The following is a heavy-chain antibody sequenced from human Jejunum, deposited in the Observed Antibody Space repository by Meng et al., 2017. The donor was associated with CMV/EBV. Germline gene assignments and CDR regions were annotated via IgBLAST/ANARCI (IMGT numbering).Heavy chain of an antibody. Sequence: GGSFSGGHYYWTWVRQPPGKGLEWIGYIYTSGSTDYNPSLKSRVTISLDTSKNQFSLKLSSLTAADTAVYYCARNVYTYGFDAFDIWGQGTMVTVSS. J-gene: IGHJ3*02. CDR1: GGSFSGGHYY. CDR2: IYTSGST. CDR3: ARNVYTYGFDAFDI. V-gene: IGHV4-61*01. D-gene: IGHD5-18*01.